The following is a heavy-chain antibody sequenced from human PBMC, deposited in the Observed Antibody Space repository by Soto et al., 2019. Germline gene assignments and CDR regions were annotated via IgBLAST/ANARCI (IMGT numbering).Heavy chain of an antibody. V-gene: IGHV1-2*02. CDR1: GYTFTAQY. CDR3: ANGDSSWVSWFDT. Sequence: QAQLVQSGAEVKKPGASVKVSCQASGYTFTAQYLHWVRKAPGEGLEWMGWINPTTGATRYAQKFQGRVNMTRDTSMSTAYLEVISLRPACTAVYYWANGDSSWVSWFDTWGQGTLVTVSS. J-gene: IGHJ5*02. CDR2: INPTTGAT. D-gene: IGHD6-19*01.